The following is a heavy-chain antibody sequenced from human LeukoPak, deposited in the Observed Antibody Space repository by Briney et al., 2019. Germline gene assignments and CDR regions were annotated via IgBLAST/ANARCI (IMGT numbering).Heavy chain of an antibody. D-gene: IGHD3-3*01. Sequence: GGSLRLSCAASGFTFSDYGMHWVRQAPGKGLEWVAFIGHDGSNKYFADSVKGRFTISRDNSKNTLYLQMNSLRAEDTAVYYCARDTAWRFDYWGQGTLVTVSS. CDR2: IGHDGSNK. J-gene: IGHJ4*02. CDR1: GFTFSDYG. V-gene: IGHV3-30*02. CDR3: ARDTAWRFDY.